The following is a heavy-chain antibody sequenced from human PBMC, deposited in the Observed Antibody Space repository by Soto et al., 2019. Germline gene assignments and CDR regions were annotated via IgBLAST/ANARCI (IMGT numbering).Heavy chain of an antibody. CDR3: AKTIPTSGDSTGRGAVIDK. CDR2: ISNDGKNE. J-gene: IGHJ4*02. CDR1: GFYFTVFG. Sequence: QVQLVESGGGVVQPGRSLRLSCEASGFYFTVFGMHWVRQAPGKGLEWVGVISNDGKNEYYADSVRGRFTVSRDNYKNLLFLRMNSLRVEDTAVYFCAKTIPTSGDSTGRGAVIDKWGPGTPVIVSS. D-gene: IGHD2-8*02. V-gene: IGHV3-30*18.